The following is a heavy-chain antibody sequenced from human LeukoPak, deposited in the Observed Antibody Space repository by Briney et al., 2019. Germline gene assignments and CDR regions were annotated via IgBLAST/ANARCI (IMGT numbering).Heavy chain of an antibody. J-gene: IGHJ3*02. CDR1: GFTFSSYA. CDR2: IWYDGSNK. Sequence: GGSLRLSCAASGFTFSSYAMHWVRQAPGKGLEWVAVIWYDGSNKYYADSVKGRLTISRDNSKNTLYLQMNSLRAEDTAVYYCARDESAFDIWGQGTMVTVSS. V-gene: IGHV3-33*08. CDR3: ARDESAFDI.